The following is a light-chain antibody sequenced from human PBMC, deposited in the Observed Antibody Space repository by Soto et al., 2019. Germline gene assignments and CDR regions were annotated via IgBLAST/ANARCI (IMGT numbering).Light chain of an antibody. CDR2: AAS. J-gene: IGKJ3*01. Sequence: DIQMTQSPSSLSASIGDRVSITCRASQSIGNFLNWYQQKPGKVPKLLIYAASNLHSGVPSRFSVSGSGTEFTLTSSSLQLEDFAAYYCQQSYTSPAFSFGPGTIVNAK. CDR3: QQSYTSPAFS. V-gene: IGKV1-39*01. CDR1: QSIGNF.